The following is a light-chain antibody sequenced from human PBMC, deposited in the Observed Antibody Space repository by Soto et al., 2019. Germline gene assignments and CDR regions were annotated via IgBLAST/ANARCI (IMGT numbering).Light chain of an antibody. V-gene: IGKV3-15*01. Sequence: EIQITQSAERLSRSPGASVPLSCRASLGISINLAWYQQRPGQAPRLLIYGASTRATGVPARFSGSGSGTDFTLTISSLQSEDLAVYHCQQYNKWPQTFGQGTKVDIK. J-gene: IGKJ1*01. CDR2: GAS. CDR1: LGISIN. CDR3: QQYNKWPQT.